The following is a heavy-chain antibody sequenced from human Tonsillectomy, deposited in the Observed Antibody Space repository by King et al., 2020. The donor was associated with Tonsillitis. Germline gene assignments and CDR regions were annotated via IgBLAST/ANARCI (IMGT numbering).Heavy chain of an antibody. CDR1: VFNFNNYG. CDR3: ARDTSFDWYFDL. V-gene: IGHV3-48*04. CDR2: IRNNSNTI. J-gene: IGHJ2*01. Sequence: VQLVQSGGGLVQPGGSLRLSCAASVFNFNNYGMNWVRQAPGKGLAWISYIRNNSNTIYYADSVKGRFTISRDNAKNSLFLQMNSLRAEDTAIYYCARDTSFDWYFDLWGRGTLVTVSS.